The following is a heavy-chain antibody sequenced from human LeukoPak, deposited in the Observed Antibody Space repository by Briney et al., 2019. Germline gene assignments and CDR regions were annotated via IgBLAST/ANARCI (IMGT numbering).Heavy chain of an antibody. V-gene: IGHV1-2*06. J-gene: IGHJ6*03. CDR2: INPNSGGT. Sequence: ASVKVSCKASGYTFTGYYMHWVRQAPGQGLEWMGRINPNSGGTNYAQKFQGRLTMTTDTSTNTAYMELRSLRSDDTAVYYCATYCSSVSCYSPLYYMDVWGKGTTVTVSS. D-gene: IGHD2-2*02. CDR1: GYTFTGYY. CDR3: ATYCSSVSCYSPLYYMDV.